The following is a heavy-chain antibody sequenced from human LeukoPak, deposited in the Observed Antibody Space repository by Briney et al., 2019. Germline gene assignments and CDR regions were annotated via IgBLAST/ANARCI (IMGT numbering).Heavy chain of an antibody. Sequence: ASVKVSCKASGYTFTGYYMHWVRQAPGQGLEWMGWINPNSGGTNYAQKFQGRVTMTRDTSISTAYMELSRLRSDDTAVYCCARDRGAGDTGFDPWGQGTLVTVSS. J-gene: IGHJ5*02. V-gene: IGHV1-2*02. CDR2: INPNSGGT. CDR1: GYTFTGYY. CDR3: ARDRGAGDTGFDP. D-gene: IGHD5-18*01.